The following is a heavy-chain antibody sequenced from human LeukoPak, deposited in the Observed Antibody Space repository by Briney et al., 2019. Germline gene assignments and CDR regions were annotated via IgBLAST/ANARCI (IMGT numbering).Heavy chain of an antibody. Sequence: SETLSLTCTVSGGSISSYYWSWIRQTAGKGLEWIGRIYTSGSTNYNPSLKSRVTMSVDTSKNQFSLKLSSVTAADTAVYYCARVGSYNWNYILDYWGQGTLVTVSS. V-gene: IGHV4-4*07. CDR3: ARVGSYNWNYILDY. CDR1: GGSISSYY. CDR2: IYTSGST. D-gene: IGHD1-7*01. J-gene: IGHJ4*02.